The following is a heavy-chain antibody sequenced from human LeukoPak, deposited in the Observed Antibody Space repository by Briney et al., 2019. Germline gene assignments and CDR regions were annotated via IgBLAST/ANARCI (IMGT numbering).Heavy chain of an antibody. CDR1: GYTFTGYY. CDR2: INPNSGGT. D-gene: IGHD3-10*01. J-gene: IGHJ4*02. Sequence: ASVKVSCKASGYTFTGYYMHWVRQAPGQGLEWMGWINPNSGGTNYAQKFQGRVTMTRDTSISTAYMELSRLRSDDTAVYYCARGSLLWFWELRYYFDYWGQGTLVTVSS. CDR3: ARGSLLWFWELRYYFDY. V-gene: IGHV1-2*02.